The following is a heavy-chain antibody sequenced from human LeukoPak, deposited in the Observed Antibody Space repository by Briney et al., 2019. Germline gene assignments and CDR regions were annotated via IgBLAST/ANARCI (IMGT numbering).Heavy chain of an antibody. Sequence: PGGSLRLSCAASGFTFSSYSMNWVRQAPGKGLEWVSSISSSSSYIYYADSVKGRFTIPRDNAKNSLYLQMNSLRAEDTAVYYCARDRRDGMDVWGQGTTVTVSS. CDR2: ISSSSSYI. J-gene: IGHJ6*02. V-gene: IGHV3-21*01. CDR1: GFTFSSYS. CDR3: ARDRRDGMDV.